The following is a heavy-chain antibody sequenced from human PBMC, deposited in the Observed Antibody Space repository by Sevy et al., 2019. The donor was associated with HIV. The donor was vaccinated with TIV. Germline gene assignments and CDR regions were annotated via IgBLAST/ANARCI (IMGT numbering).Heavy chain of an antibody. CDR1: GYTFSDYY. J-gene: IGHJ4*02. V-gene: IGHV1-2*02. Sequence: ASVKVSCKASGYTFSDYYMHWLRQAPGQGLEWMGYINPKSGVTNYARKFRGRVTVTADTSLSTVYMELRSLRYDDTALYYCARGRVIFDYWGQGTLVTVSS. CDR3: ARGRVIFDY. CDR2: INPKSGVT.